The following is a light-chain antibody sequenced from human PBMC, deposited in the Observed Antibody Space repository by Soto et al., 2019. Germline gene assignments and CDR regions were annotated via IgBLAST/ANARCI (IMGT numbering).Light chain of an antibody. Sequence: QSVLTQPRSVSGSPGQSVTISCTGTNSDVGGYNYVSWYQHHPGKAPKLIIYDVTKRPSGVPGRFSGSKSGNTASLTISGLXAEDEADYYCCSSYGGSYSYLFGTGTKVTVL. V-gene: IGLV2-11*01. CDR1: NSDVGGYNY. J-gene: IGLJ1*01. CDR2: DVT. CDR3: CSSYGGSYSYL.